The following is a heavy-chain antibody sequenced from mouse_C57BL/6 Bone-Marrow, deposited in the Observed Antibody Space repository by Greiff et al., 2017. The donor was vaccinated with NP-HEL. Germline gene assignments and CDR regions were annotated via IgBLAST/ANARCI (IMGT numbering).Heavy chain of an antibody. V-gene: IGHV1-64*01. J-gene: IGHJ3*01. CDR2: IHPNSGST. Sequence: QVHVKQPGAELVKPGASVKLSCKASGYTFTSYWMHWVKQRPGQGLEWIGMIHPNSGSTNYNEKFKSKATLTVDKSSSTAYMQLSSLTSEDSAVYYCAHNGSGYVDWFAYWGQGTLVTVSA. D-gene: IGHD3-2*02. CDR1: GYTFTSYW. CDR3: AHNGSGYVDWFAY.